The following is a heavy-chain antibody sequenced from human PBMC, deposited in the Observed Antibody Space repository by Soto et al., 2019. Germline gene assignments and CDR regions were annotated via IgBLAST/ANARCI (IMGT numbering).Heavy chain of an antibody. J-gene: IGHJ6*03. Sequence: PWGSLXLSCAASGFXLSSYAMSWVRQAPGKGLEWVSAISGSGGSTYYADSVKGRFTISRDNSKNTLYLQMNSLRAEDTAVYYCAKVTYSSSWYGNYSYMDVWGKGTTVTVSS. D-gene: IGHD6-13*01. V-gene: IGHV3-23*01. CDR1: GFXLSSYA. CDR3: AKVTYSSSWYGNYSYMDV. CDR2: ISGSGGST.